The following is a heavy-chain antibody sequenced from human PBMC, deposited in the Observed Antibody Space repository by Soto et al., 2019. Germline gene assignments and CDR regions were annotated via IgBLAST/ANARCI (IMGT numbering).Heavy chain of an antibody. D-gene: IGHD2-15*01. CDR3: ARQVGAAEKYYYYSDMDV. CDR2: MNPNSGNT. V-gene: IGHV1-8*01. CDR1: GYTFTSYD. Sequence: ASVKVSCKASGYTFTSYDINWVRQATGQGFEWMGWMNPNSGNTGYAQKFQGRVTMTRNTSISTAYMELRSLRSDDTAVYYCARQVGAAEKYYYYSDMDVWGQGTTVTVSS. J-gene: IGHJ6*02.